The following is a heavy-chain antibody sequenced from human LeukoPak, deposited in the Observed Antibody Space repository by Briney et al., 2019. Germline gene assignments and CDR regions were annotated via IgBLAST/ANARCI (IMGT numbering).Heavy chain of an antibody. V-gene: IGHV3-9*01. CDR1: GFTFDDYA. J-gene: IGHJ4*02. CDR2: ISWNSGSI. CDR3: AKDGRGYSYGSVLTYYFDY. D-gene: IGHD5-18*01. Sequence: GGSLRLSCAASGFTFDDYAMHWVRQAPGNGLEWVSGISWNSGSIGYADSVKGRFTISGDNAKNSLYLQMNSLRAEDTALYYCAKDGRGYSYGSVLTYYFDYWGQGTLVTVSS.